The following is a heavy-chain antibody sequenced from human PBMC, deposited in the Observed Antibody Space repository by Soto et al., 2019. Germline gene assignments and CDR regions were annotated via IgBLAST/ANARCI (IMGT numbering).Heavy chain of an antibody. J-gene: IGHJ3*02. V-gene: IGHV1-2*02. CDR1: RYTFTEYY. CDR3: ARARIPDAFDI. CDR2: INPNSGGP. Sequence: QVHLVQSGAEVKKTGASVKVSCKASRYTFTEYYIHWVRQAPGHGLEWMGWINPNSGGPHYAQKFQGRVTMTSDTSISTVYMELRRLRYDDTAVYFCARARIPDAFDIWGQGTVVTVSS.